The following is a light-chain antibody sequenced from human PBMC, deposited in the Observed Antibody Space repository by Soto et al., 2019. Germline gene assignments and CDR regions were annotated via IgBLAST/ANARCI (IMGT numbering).Light chain of an antibody. CDR3: HQYGTSPAHS. CDR2: AAS. J-gene: IGKJ2*03. V-gene: IGKV3-20*01. CDR1: QSVSSNY. Sequence: EIGLTQSPGTLSLSPGERATLSCRASQSVSSNYLAWYQQKPGQAPRLLIYAASSRSTGIPDRFSGSGSGTDFTLTISRLEREDFAVYYCHQYGTSPAHSFGQGTKLEVK.